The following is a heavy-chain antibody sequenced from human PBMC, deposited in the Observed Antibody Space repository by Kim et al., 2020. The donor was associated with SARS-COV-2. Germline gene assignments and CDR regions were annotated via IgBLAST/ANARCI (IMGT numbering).Heavy chain of an antibody. Sequence: SVSGPFTISRDKSKNTLYLQMNSLRAEDTAVYYCAKDPYYDFWSGYYFDYWGQGTLVTVSS. V-gene: IGHV3-23*01. CDR3: AKDPYYDFWSGYYFDY. J-gene: IGHJ4*02. D-gene: IGHD3-3*01.